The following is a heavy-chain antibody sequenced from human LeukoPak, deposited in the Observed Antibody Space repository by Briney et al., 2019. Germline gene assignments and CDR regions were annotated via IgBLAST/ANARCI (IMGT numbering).Heavy chain of an antibody. J-gene: IGHJ4*02. D-gene: IGHD2-15*01. CDR1: GGSISSSSYY. Sequence: SETLSLTCTVSGGSISSSSYYWGWIRQPPGKGLEWIGSIYYSGSTYYNPSLKGRVTISVDTSKNQFSLKLSSVTAADTAVYYCARIRGKSGLDYYYFDYWGQGTLVTVSS. V-gene: IGHV4-39*07. CDR2: IYYSGST. CDR3: ARIRGKSGLDYYYFDY.